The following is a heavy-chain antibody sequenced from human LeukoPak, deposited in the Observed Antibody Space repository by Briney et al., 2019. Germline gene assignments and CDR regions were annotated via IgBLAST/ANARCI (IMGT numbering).Heavy chain of an antibody. D-gene: IGHD3-9*01. CDR3: ARGDYDILTGQTTSFDP. CDR1: GYTFTSYD. J-gene: IGHJ5*02. V-gene: IGHV1-8*01. CDR2: MNPNSGNT. Sequence: ASVKVSCKASGYTFTSYDINWVRQATGQGLEWMGWMNPNSGNTGYAQKFQGRVTMTRNTSISTAYMELSSLRSEDTAVYYCARGDYDILTGQTTSFDPWGQGTLVTVSS.